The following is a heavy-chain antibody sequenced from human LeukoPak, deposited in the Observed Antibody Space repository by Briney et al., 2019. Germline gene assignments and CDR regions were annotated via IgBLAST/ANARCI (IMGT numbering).Heavy chain of an antibody. J-gene: IGHJ5*02. CDR1: GYTFTGYY. CDR2: INPNSGGT. CDR3: ARDRKYYYDSSGYSRRYNWFDP. D-gene: IGHD3-22*01. Sequence: ASVKVSCEASGYTFTGYYMHWVRQAPGQGLEWMGWINPNSGGTNYAQKFQGRVTMTRDTSISTAYMELSRLRSDDTAVYYCARDRKYYYDSSGYSRRYNWFDPWGQGTLVTVSS. V-gene: IGHV1-2*02.